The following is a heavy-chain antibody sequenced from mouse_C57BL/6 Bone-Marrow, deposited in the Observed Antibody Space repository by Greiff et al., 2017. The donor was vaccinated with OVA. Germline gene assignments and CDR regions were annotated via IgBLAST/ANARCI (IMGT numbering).Heavy chain of an antibody. CDR3: TTIAGDY. Sequence: VQLQQSGAELVRPGASVKLSCTASGFNIKDDYMHWVKQRPEQGLEWIGWIDPENGDTEYASQFQGKATITADTSSNTAYLQLSSLTSEDTAVYYCTTIAGDYWGQGTTLTVSS. CDR2: IDPENGDT. J-gene: IGHJ2*01. V-gene: IGHV14-4*01. CDR1: GFNIKDDY.